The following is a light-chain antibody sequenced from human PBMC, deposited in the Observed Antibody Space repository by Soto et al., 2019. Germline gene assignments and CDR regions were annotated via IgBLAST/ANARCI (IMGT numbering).Light chain of an antibody. Sequence: GRDISSCLASQSISSWLAWYQQKPGKAPKILIYKASSLESGVPSRFSGSRSGTEFDLAIRTLQSDDFALSYCQRYNRYSWTFAQGAKVDIK. J-gene: IGKJ1*01. CDR3: QRYNRYSWT. V-gene: IGKV1-5*03. CDR2: KAS. CDR1: QSISSW.